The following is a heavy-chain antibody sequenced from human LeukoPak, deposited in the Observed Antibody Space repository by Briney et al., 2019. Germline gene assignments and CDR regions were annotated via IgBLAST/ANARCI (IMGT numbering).Heavy chain of an antibody. CDR2: IYHSGST. D-gene: IGHD5-18*01. J-gene: IGHJ5*02. CDR3: ARGVGYSYGYNWFDP. CDR1: GGSISSSSYY. V-gene: IGHV4-30-2*01. Sequence: SETLSLTCTVSGGSISSSSYYWSWIRQPPGKGLEWIVYIYHSGSTYYNPSLKSRVTISVNRAKNPFSLKLSSVTAADTAVYYCARGVGYSYGYNWFDPWGQGTLVTVSS.